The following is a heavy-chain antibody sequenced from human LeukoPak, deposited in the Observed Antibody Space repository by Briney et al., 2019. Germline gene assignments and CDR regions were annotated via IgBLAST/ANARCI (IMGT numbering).Heavy chain of an antibody. V-gene: IGHV5-51*01. D-gene: IGHD5-24*01. J-gene: IGHJ4*02. CDR3: AGYLRWLNSPDPPEDF. CDR2: ISPGDSDT. Sequence: GESLQISCKGSRYSFTTYWIAWVRPMPGIGLEWVGIISPGDSDTRYNPSFQGRVTISADKSISTAYLQWSSLKASDSAIYYCAGYLRWLNSPDPPEDFWGQGTLVTVSS. CDR1: RYSFTTYW.